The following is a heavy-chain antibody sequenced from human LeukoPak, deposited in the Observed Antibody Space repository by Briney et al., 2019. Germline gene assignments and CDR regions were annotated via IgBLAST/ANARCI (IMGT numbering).Heavy chain of an antibody. CDR1: GFTFSSYS. V-gene: IGHV3-48*02. CDR2: ISSSSSTI. J-gene: IGHJ6*02. Sequence: GGSLRLSCAASGFTFSSYSMNWVRQAPGKGLEWISYISSSSSTIYCADSVKGRFTISRDNAKNSLYLQMNSLRDEDTAVYYCARAGRFLEWLYNYYYYGMDVWGQGTTVTVSS. CDR3: ARAGRFLEWLYNYYYYGMDV. D-gene: IGHD3-3*01.